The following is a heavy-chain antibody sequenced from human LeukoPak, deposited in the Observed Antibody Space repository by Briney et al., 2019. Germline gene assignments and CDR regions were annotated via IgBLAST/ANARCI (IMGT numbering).Heavy chain of an antibody. CDR2: ISGSGGST. CDR1: GFTFSNYA. Sequence: GGSLRLSCVASGFTFSNYAMRWVRQAPGKGLEWVSGISGSGGSTYYADSVKGRFTISRDNSKNTLYLQMNSLRAEDTAVYFCAKEAPSSYYCSGGSCYSEHYDYWGQGTLVTVSS. CDR3: AKEAPSSYYCSGGSCYSEHYDY. V-gene: IGHV3-23*01. D-gene: IGHD2-15*01. J-gene: IGHJ4*02.